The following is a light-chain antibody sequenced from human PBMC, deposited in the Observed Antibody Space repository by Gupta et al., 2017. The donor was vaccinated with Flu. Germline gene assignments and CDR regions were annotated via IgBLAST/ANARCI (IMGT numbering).Light chain of an antibody. CDR2: SSN. Sequence: QSVLTQPPSASGTPGQRVTISCSGGSSNIGSNYVYWYQQLPGTAPKLLIYSSNHRPSGVPDRFSGSKSGTSASLAISGLRSDDEADYYCAAWDDSLGGPVFGGGTKVTV. CDR1: SSNIGSNY. V-gene: IGLV1-47*01. CDR3: AAWDDSLGGPV. J-gene: IGLJ2*01.